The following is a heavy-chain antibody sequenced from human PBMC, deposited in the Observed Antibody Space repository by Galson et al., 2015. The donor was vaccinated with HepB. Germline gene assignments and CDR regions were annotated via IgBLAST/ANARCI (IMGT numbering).Heavy chain of an antibody. J-gene: IGHJ4*02. CDR2: INTDNGNI. CDR3: ARSFQDCNSIGCNYYFDH. D-gene: IGHD2/OR15-2a*01. Sequence: QSGAEVKKPGESLKISCKASGYIFTTYPMQWVRQAPGQGLEWLGWINTDNGNIKYSQKYQGRVTITRDTSASTAYMELSSLTSEDTAVFYCARSFQDCNSIGCNYYFDHWGQGTLVTVSS. V-gene: IGHV1-3*04. CDR1: GYIFTTYP.